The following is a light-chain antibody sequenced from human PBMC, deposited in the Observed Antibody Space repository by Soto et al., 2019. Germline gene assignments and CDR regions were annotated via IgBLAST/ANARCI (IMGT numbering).Light chain of an antibody. CDR3: QQYGSSPYT. V-gene: IGKV3-20*01. CDR1: PSVSRSY. CDR2: ATS. Sequence: EIVLTQSPGTLSLSPGERATLSCRASPSVSRSYLAWYQQNPGQPPSLRIYATSSRATGIPDRFSGSGSGTDFTLTISRLEPEDFAVYYCQQYGSSPYTFGQGTKLEIK. J-gene: IGKJ2*01.